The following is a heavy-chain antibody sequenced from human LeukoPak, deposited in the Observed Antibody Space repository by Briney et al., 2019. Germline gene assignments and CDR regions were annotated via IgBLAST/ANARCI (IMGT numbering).Heavy chain of an antibody. CDR1: GFTFSSYA. CDR3: AKSPRAPAMVTVFDY. Sequence: GGSLRLPCAASGFTFSSYAMSWVRQAPGKGLEWVSAISGSGGSTYYADSVKGRFTISRDNSKNTLYLQMNSLRAEDTAVYYCAKSPRAPAMVTVFDYWGQGTLVTVSS. CDR2: ISGSGGST. J-gene: IGHJ4*02. V-gene: IGHV3-23*01. D-gene: IGHD5-18*01.